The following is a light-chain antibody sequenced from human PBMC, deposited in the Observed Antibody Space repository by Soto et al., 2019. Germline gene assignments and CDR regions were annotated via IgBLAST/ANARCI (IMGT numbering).Light chain of an antibody. Sequence: DIQMTQSPSSVSASVGDRVTITCRASQSISSYLNWYQEKPGKAPKLLIYAASSLQSGVPSRFSGSGFGTDFTLTISSLQPEDFATYYCQQSFRTITFGQGTRLEIK. J-gene: IGKJ5*01. CDR1: QSISSY. CDR2: AAS. V-gene: IGKV1-39*01. CDR3: QQSFRTIT.